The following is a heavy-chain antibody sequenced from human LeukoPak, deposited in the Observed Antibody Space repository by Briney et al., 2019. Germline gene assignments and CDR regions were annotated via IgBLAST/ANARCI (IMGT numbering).Heavy chain of an antibody. D-gene: IGHD4/OR15-4a*01. J-gene: IGHJ4*02. CDR1: GFTFSNYA. CDR3: AKERDYGPADY. Sequence: GGSLRLSCAASGFTFSNYAMSWVRQAPGKGLEWVSTLSGTGGSTYYADSVKGRFTISRDNSKNTLFLQMNSLRAEDTAIYYCAKERDYGPADYWGQGTLVTVSS. V-gene: IGHV3-23*01. CDR2: LSGTGGST.